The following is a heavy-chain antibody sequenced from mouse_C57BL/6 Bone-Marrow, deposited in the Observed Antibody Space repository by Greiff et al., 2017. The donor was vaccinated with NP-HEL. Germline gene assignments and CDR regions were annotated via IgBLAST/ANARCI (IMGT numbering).Heavy chain of an antibody. Sequence: QVQLQQPGAELVKPGASVKLSCKASGYTFTSYWMQWVKQRPGQGLEWIGEIDPSDSYTNYNQKFKGKATLTVDTSSSTAYMQLSSLTSADSAVYYCATGWLLLASFAYWGQGTLVTVSA. CDR1: GYTFTSYW. CDR2: IDPSDSYT. D-gene: IGHD2-3*01. V-gene: IGHV1-50*01. J-gene: IGHJ3*01. CDR3: ATGWLLLASFAY.